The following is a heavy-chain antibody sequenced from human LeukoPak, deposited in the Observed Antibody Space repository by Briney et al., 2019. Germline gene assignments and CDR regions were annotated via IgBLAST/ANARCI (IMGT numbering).Heavy chain of an antibody. D-gene: IGHD5-12*01. V-gene: IGHV3-21*01. Sequence: GGSPRLSCAASGFTFSSYSMNWVRQAPGKGLEWVSSISSSSSYIYYADSVKGRFTISRDNARNSLYLQMNSLRAEDTAVYYCARVQRVATIPTYDYWGQGTLVTVSS. CDR3: ARVQRVATIPTYDY. CDR2: ISSSSSYI. CDR1: GFTFSSYS. J-gene: IGHJ4*02.